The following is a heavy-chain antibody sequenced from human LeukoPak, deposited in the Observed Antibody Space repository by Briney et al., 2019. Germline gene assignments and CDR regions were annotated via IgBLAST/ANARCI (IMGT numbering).Heavy chain of an antibody. CDR3: AKSHHVTAIDY. J-gene: IGHJ4*02. V-gene: IGHV3-23*01. CDR1: GFTFSNAW. Sequence: GGSLRLSCAASGFTFSNAWMSWVRQAPGKGLEWVSAISGSGGSTYYAGSVKGRFTISRDNSKNTLYLQMNSLRADDTAVYYCAKSHHVTAIDYWGQGTLVTVSS. D-gene: IGHD2-21*02. CDR2: ISGSGGST.